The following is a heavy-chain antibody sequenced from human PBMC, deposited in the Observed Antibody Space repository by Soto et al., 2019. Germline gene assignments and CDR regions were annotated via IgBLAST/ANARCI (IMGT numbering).Heavy chain of an antibody. CDR1: GFPFITAW. CDR2: IKRKTDGGTT. CDR3: KSGEIQLWVPRGHSYYGMDV. J-gene: IGHJ6*02. D-gene: IGHD5-18*01. Sequence: EVQLVESGGGLVKPGGSLSLSGAASGFPFITAWLNWVRKAQGKGREWVGRIKRKTDGGTTDYAAPVKGRFTISRDDSKNTLYLQMNSLKTEDTAVYYCKSGEIQLWVPRGHSYYGMDVWGQGTTVTVSS. V-gene: IGHV3-15*07.